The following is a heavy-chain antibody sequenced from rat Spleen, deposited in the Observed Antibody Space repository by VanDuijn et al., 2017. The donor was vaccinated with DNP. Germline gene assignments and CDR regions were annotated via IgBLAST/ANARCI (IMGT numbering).Heavy chain of an antibody. Sequence: QVQLKESGPGLVQPSQTLSLTCTVSGFSLTNYHVDWVRQPPGKGLEWMGLIGNTGGTRYNSVFKSRLRISRDTSKSLVFLKMNSLQTEDTAMYFCARTTETIVSSYYFDYWGQGVMVTVSS. CDR1: GFSLTNYH. CDR3: ARTTETIVSSYYFDY. D-gene: IGHD1-11*01. CDR2: IGNTGGT. J-gene: IGHJ2*01. V-gene: IGHV2-27*01.